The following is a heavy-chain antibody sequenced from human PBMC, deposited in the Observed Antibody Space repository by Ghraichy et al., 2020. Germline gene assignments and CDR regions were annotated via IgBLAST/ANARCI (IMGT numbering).Heavy chain of an antibody. J-gene: IGHJ4*02. V-gene: IGHV4-31*03. CDR2: IYYSGST. Sequence: SETLSLTCTVSGGSISSGGYYWSWIRQHPGKGLEWIGYIYYSGSTYYNPSLKSRVTISVDTSKNQFSLKLSSVTAADTAVYYCARGSIVGGYYFDYWGQGTLVTVSS. CDR3: ARGSIVGGYYFDY. CDR1: GGSISSGGYY. D-gene: IGHD3-16*01.